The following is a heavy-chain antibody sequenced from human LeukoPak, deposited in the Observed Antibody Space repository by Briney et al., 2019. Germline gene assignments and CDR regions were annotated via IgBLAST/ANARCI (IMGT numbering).Heavy chain of an antibody. V-gene: IGHV6-1*01. CDR3: AXXXXXXXDSSGYYYVIDY. CDR1: GDSVSSNSAA. Sequence: QTLSXXCAISGDSVSSNSAAWNWIRQSPSRGLEWLGRTYYRSKLYNDYAVSVKSRITINPDTSKNQFSLQLNSVTTEEKAXXXXAXXXXXXXDSSGYYYVIDYWGQGTLVTVSS. J-gene: IGHJ4*02. D-gene: IGHD3-22*01. CDR2: TYYRSKLYN.